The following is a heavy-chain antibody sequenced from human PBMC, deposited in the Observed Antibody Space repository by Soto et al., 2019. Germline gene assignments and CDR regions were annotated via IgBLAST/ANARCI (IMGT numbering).Heavy chain of an antibody. J-gene: IGHJ4*02. D-gene: IGHD2-15*01. CDR2: ISSSGSTI. Sequence: GGSLRLSCAASGFTFTSFEMNWVRQAPGKRLEWISYISSSGSTIYYAGSVKGRFAISRDNAKSTLYLHMNSLRAEDTAVYYCARREGYCSGGTCYFDYWSQGTQVTVSS. CDR3: ARREGYCSGGTCYFDY. CDR1: GFTFTSFE. V-gene: IGHV3-48*03.